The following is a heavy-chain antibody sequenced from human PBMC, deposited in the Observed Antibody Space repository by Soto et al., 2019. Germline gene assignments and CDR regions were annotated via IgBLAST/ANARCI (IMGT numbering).Heavy chain of an antibody. J-gene: IGHJ4*02. V-gene: IGHV3-23*01. Sequence: VQLLESGGGLVQPGGSLRLSCAASGFTFSSYAMSWVRRAPGKGLEWVSAISGSGGSTYYADSVKGRFTISRDNSKNTLYLQMNSLRAEDTAVYYCAKDGGYSSSWTDDWGQGTLVTVSS. CDR3: AKDGGYSSSWTDD. D-gene: IGHD6-13*01. CDR1: GFTFSSYA. CDR2: ISGSGGST.